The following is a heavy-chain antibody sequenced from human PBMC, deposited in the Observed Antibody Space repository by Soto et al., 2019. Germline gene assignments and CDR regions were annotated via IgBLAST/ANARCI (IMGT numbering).Heavy chain of an antibody. V-gene: IGHV3-66*04. CDR2: IYSDGST. D-gene: IGHD5-18*01. J-gene: IGHJ4*02. CDR3: ARHGYNYGGGYFDY. Sequence: EVQLVESGGGLVQPGGSLRLSCAASGVTVSSNYMSWVRQAPGKGLEWVSVIYSDGSTYYADSVKGRFTISRDNSKNTLYLQMNSLRAEDTAVYYCARHGYNYGGGYFDYWGQGTLFTVSS. CDR1: GVTVSSNY.